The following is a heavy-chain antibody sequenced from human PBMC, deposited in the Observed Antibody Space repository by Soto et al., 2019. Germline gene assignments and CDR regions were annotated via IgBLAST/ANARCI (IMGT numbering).Heavy chain of an antibody. V-gene: IGHV4-30-4*01. Sequence: QLQLPESGPGLVKPSQTLSLTCTVSGGSIRSGDYYWSWIRQPPGKGLEWIGYIYYSGRTYYNPPLKCGATISVTTSKNQFTRRLSSMNAADTTVYYCARDAGRYYGSYYYYGMDGWGQGTTVTVSS. CDR1: GGSIRSGDYY. D-gene: IGHD3-10*01. CDR2: IYYSGRT. CDR3: ARDAGRYYGSYYYYGMDG. J-gene: IGHJ6*02.